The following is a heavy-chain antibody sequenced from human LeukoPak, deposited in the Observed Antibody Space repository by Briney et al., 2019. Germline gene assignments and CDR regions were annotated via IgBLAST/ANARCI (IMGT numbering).Heavy chain of an antibody. V-gene: IGHV1-69*13. CDR1: GGTFSSYA. D-gene: IGHD3-10*01. CDR2: IIPIFGTA. J-gene: IGHJ4*02. Sequence: ASVKVSCKASGGTFSSYAISWVRQAPGQGLEWMGGIIPIFGTANYAQKFQGRVTITADESTSTAYMELSSLRSEDTAVYYCATQATYYYGSGCYFPYWGQGTLVTVSS. CDR3: ATQATYYYGSGCYFPY.